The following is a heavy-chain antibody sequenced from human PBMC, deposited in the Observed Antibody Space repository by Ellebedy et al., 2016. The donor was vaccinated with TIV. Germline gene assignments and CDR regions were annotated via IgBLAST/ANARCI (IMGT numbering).Heavy chain of an antibody. J-gene: IGHJ4*02. CDR2: IIPILGIA. CDR3: AREDTLVGATAMYYFDY. V-gene: IGHV1-69*04. Sequence: AASVKVSCKASGSTFNSHAISWVRQAPGQGLEWMGRIIPILGIANYAQKFQGRVTITADKSTSTVYMELSSLRSEDTAVYYCAREDTLVGATAMYYFDYWGQGTLVTVSS. D-gene: IGHD1-26*01. CDR1: GSTFNSHA.